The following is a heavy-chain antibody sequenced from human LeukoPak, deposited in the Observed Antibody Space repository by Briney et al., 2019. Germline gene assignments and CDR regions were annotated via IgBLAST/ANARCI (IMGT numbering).Heavy chain of an antibody. CDR3: ARAVRGSDQTFDY. CDR1: GYTLTELS. D-gene: IGHD2-21*02. J-gene: IGHJ4*02. V-gene: IGHV1-24*01. Sequence: ASVKVSCKVSGYTLTELSMHWVRQAPGKGLEWMGGFDPEDGETIYAQKFQGRVTMTRDTSTSTVYMELSSLRSEDTAVYYCARAVRGSDQTFDYWGQGTLVTVSS. CDR2: FDPEDGET.